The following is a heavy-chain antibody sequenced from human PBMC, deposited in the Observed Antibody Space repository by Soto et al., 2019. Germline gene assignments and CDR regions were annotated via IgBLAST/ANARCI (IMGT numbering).Heavy chain of an antibody. CDR1: GFTFSSYA. V-gene: IGHV3-30-3*01. CDR3: ARDKPPYSSGWHNRHFDY. CDR2: ISYDGSNK. J-gene: IGHJ4*02. Sequence: QVQLVESGGGVVQPGRSLRLSCAASGFTFSSYAMHWVRQAPGKGLEWVAVISYDGSNKYYADSVKGRFTISRDNSKNTLYLQINSLRAEDTAVYYCARDKPPYSSGWHNRHFDYGAQGPLVTVSS. D-gene: IGHD6-19*01.